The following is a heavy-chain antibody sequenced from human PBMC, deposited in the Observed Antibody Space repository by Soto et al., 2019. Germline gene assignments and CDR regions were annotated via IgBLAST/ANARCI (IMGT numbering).Heavy chain of an antibody. Sequence: QVQLQESGPGLVKPSQTLSLTCTVSGGSISSGGYYWSWIRQHPGKGLEWIGYIYYSGSTYYNPSLKRRVTISVDTSKNQVSLKLSSVTAADTAVYYCARVLRALGGNSFPRWFDPWGQGTLVTVSS. V-gene: IGHV4-31*03. CDR1: GGSISSGGYY. CDR2: IYYSGST. D-gene: IGHD2-21*02. J-gene: IGHJ5*02. CDR3: ARVLRALGGNSFPRWFDP.